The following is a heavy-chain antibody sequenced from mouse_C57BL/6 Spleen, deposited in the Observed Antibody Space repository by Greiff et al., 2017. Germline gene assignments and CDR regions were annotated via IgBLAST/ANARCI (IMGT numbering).Heavy chain of an antibody. D-gene: IGHD1-1*01. Sequence: QVQLQQPGAELVKPGASVKMSCKASGYTFTSYWITWVKQRPGQGLEWIGDIYPGSGSTNYNEKFKSKATLTVDTSSSTAYMQLSSLTSEDSAVYYGANYGSSYDAMDYWGQGTSVTVSS. CDR1: GYTFTSYW. CDR2: IYPGSGST. CDR3: ANYGSSYDAMDY. V-gene: IGHV1-55*01. J-gene: IGHJ4*01.